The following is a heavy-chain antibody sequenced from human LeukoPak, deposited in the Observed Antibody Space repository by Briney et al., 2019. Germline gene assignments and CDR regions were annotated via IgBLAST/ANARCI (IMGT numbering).Heavy chain of an antibody. CDR2: ISYSGST. CDR1: VDSLISTNYF. J-gene: IGHJ4*02. CDR3: ARVLSSSGYYAPFDY. Sequence: SETLSLTCSVSVDSLISTNYFWGWIRQPPGRGLEWIGTISYSGSTYYNPSLKSRFTISLDTSNNQVSLKVTSVTAADTGMYYCARVLSSSGYYAPFDYWGQGTLVTVSS. V-gene: IGHV4-39*07. D-gene: IGHD3-22*01.